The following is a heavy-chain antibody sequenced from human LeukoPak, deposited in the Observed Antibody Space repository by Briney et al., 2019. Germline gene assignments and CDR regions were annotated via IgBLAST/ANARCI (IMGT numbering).Heavy chain of an antibody. D-gene: IGHD6-13*01. Sequence: GGSLRLSCAVSGFTFSSYTMHWVRQAPGKGLEWVAIISYDGSSKYYADSVKGRFTLSRDNSKNMLYLQMNSLRADDTAVYYCARESLGGSWFDYWGQGTLVTVSS. V-gene: IGHV3-30*04. CDR2: ISYDGSSK. CDR3: ARESLGGSWFDY. CDR1: GFTFSSYT. J-gene: IGHJ4*02.